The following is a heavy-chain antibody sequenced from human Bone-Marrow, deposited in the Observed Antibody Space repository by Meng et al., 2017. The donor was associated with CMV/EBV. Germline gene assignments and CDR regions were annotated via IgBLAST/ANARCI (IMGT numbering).Heavy chain of an antibody. CDR3: TRGRGSTHKGNWFDP. CDR2: MNPNSGNT. D-gene: IGHD3-10*01. V-gene: IGHV1-8*01. CDR1: GYTFTSYD. J-gene: IGHJ5*02. Sequence: ASVKVSCKASGYTFTSYDINWVRQATGQGLEWMGWMNPNSGNTAYAPKFQGRLTMTRNTSINKAYMDLSSLRSEDTAIYYCTRGRGSTHKGNWFDPWGQGTLVTVAS.